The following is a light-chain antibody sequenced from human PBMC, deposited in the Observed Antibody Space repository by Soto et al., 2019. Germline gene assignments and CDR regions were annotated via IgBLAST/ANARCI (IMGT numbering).Light chain of an antibody. Sequence: EIVLTQSPATLSLSPGERATLSCRASQSVSSYLAWYQQKPGQAPSLLIYDPSNRATGIPARFSGSGSGTDFSLTISSLVPEDFAVYYCQQHRNWPPLTFGGGTKVEIK. CDR2: DPS. V-gene: IGKV3-11*01. J-gene: IGKJ4*01. CDR3: QQHRNWPPLT. CDR1: QSVSSY.